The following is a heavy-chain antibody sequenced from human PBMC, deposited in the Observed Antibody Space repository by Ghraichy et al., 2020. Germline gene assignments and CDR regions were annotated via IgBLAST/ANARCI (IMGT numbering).Heavy chain of an antibody. CDR3: ARHLSHYDILTGYRELYFDY. J-gene: IGHJ4*02. CDR2: IYYSGST. D-gene: IGHD3-9*01. Sequence: SQTLSLTCTVSGGSISSSSYYWGWIRQPPGKGLEWIGSIYYSGSTYYNPSLKSRVTISVDTSKNQFSLKLSSVTAADTAVYYCARHLSHYDILTGYRELYFDYWGQGTLVTVSS. V-gene: IGHV4-39*01. CDR1: GGSISSSSYY.